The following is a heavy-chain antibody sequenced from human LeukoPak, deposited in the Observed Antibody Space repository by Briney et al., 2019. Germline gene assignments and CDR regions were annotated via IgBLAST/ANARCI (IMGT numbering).Heavy chain of an antibody. Sequence: GGSLRLSCAASGFTFRSYTMTWVRQTPGKGLEWVSSISSTNNYIYYADSVKGRFTISRDNAKNSLYLQMDGLGAEDTAVYYCARDYDSSGSFDYWGRGTLVAVSS. CDR2: ISSTNNYI. CDR1: GFTFRSYT. CDR3: ARDYDSSGSFDY. D-gene: IGHD3-22*01. J-gene: IGHJ4*02. V-gene: IGHV3-21*01.